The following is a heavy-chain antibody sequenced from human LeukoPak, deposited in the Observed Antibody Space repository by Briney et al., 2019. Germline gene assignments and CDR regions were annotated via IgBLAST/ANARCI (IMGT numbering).Heavy chain of an antibody. V-gene: IGHV4-34*01. J-gene: IGHJ6*02. CDR2: INHSGST. CDR1: GGSFSGYY. D-gene: IGHD3-3*01. Sequence: SETLSLTCAVYGGSFSGYYWSWIRQPPGKGLEWIGEINHSGSTNYNPSLKSRVTMSVDTSKNQFSLKLSSVTAADTAVYYCARGHRITIFGVVYYYYYYGMDVWGQGTTVTVSS. CDR3: ARGHRITIFGVVYYYYYYGMDV.